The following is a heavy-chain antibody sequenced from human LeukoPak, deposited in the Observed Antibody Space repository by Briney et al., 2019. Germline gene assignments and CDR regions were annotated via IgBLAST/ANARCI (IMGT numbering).Heavy chain of an antibody. CDR2: INHSGST. V-gene: IGHV4-34*01. CDR1: GFTFSSYA. CDR3: ARGSSVGATFPFFDY. J-gene: IGHJ4*02. Sequence: GSLRLSCAASGFTFSSYAMSWVRQPPGKGLEWIGEINHSGSTNYNPSLKSRVTISVDTSKNQFSLKLSSVTAADTAVYYCARGSSVGATFPFFDYWGQGTLVTVSS. D-gene: IGHD1-26*01.